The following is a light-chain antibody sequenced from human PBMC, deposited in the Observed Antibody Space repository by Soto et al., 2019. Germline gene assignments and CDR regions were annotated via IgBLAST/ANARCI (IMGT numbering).Light chain of an antibody. J-gene: IGKJ5*01. CDR2: AAS. V-gene: IGKV1-12*01. Sequence: DIQMTQSPSSVSASVGDRVTVTCRASQGISSWLAWYQQKPGKAPRFLIYAASTLQSGVPSRFSGSGSGTDFTLTISRLEPEDFAVYYCQQYGSSLITFGQGTRLEIK. CDR3: QQYGSSLIT. CDR1: QGISSW.